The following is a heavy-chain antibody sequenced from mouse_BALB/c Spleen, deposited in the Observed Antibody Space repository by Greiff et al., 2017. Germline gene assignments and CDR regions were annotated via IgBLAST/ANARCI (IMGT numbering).Heavy chain of an antibody. CDR2: IDPANGNT. Sequence: VHVKQSGAELVKPGASVKLSCTASGFNIKDTYMHWVKQRPEQGLEWIGRIDPANGNTKYDPKFQGKATITADTSSNTAYLQLSSLTSEDTAVYYCAREGDYDLYYAMDYWGQGTSVTVSS. V-gene: IGHV14-3*02. J-gene: IGHJ4*01. CDR3: AREGDYDLYYAMDY. D-gene: IGHD2-4*01. CDR1: GFNIKDTY.